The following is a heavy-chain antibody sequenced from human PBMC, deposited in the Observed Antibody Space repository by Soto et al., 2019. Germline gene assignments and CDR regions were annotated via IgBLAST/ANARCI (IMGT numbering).Heavy chain of an antibody. V-gene: IGHV4-59*01. CDR1: GGSISSYY. D-gene: IGHD3-16*01. Sequence: SETLSLTCTVSGGSISSYYWSWIRQPPGKGLEWIGYIYYSGSTNYNPSLKSRVTISVDTSKNQFSLKLSSVTAADTAVYYCAGGGEEALHPYYFDYWGQGTLVTVSS. CDR2: IYYSGST. J-gene: IGHJ4*02. CDR3: AGGGEEALHPYYFDY.